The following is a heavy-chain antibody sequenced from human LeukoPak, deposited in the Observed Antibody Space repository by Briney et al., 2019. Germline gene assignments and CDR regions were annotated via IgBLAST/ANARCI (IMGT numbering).Heavy chain of an antibody. CDR2: SSGSVGST. D-gene: IGHD3-22*01. CDR3: AKYYYASSGYDY. Sequence: GGSLKLSCAASGFTFSSYAMSWVRQAPGKGLVWVSASSGSVGSTLYADSVKGRFTISGDNSKNTLYLQMNSLRAEDTAVYYCAKYYYASSGYDYWGQGTLVTVSS. J-gene: IGHJ4*02. V-gene: IGHV3-23*01. CDR1: GFTFSSYA.